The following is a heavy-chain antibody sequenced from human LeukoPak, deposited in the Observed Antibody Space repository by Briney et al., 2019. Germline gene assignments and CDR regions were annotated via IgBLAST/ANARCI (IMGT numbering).Heavy chain of an antibody. CDR2: ISSSSSYI. CDR3: ARDGHVVVPAAIMADY. CDR1: GFTFSDYY. Sequence: GGSLRLSCAASGFTFSDYYMSWIRQAPGKGLEWVSSISSSSSYIYYADSVKGRFTISRDNAKNSLYLQMNSLRAEDTAVYYCARDGHVVVPAAIMADYWGQGTLVTVSS. J-gene: IGHJ4*02. D-gene: IGHD2-2*02. V-gene: IGHV3-11*06.